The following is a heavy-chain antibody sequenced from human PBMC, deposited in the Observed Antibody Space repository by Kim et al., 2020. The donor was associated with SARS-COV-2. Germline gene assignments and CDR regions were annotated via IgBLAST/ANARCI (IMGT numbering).Heavy chain of an antibody. CDR1: GFSFTSYV. V-gene: IGHV3-23*01. J-gene: IGHJ2*01. D-gene: IGHD2-2*01. Sequence: GGSLRLSCAASGFSFTSYVMTWVRQAPGKGLEWVSTITSSGGNTYYADSGKGRFTLSRDNSKKTLSLQMNSLRVEDTAVYYCPKYGELLPAAKRYSDLWG. CDR2: ITSSGGNT. CDR3: PKYGELLPAAKRYSDL.